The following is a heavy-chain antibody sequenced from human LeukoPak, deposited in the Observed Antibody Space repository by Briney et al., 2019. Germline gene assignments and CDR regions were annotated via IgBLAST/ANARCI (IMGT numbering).Heavy chain of an antibody. V-gene: IGHV4-31*03. J-gene: IGHJ4*02. CDR1: GASISSGGYY. CDR3: AVYYYGP. D-gene: IGHD3-10*01. CDR2: INYSGTT. Sequence: SETLSLTCTVSGASISSGGYYWSWIRQHPGKGLEWIGHINYSGTTYYKPSLKSRVTISVDTSKNQFSLKLSSVTAADTAVYYCAVYYYGPWGQGTLVTVPS.